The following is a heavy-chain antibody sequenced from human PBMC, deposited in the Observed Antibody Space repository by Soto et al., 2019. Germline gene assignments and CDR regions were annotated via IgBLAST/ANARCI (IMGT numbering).Heavy chain of an antibody. CDR2: IYHSGIT. D-gene: IGHD3-22*01. CDR1: GGSISSSNW. V-gene: IGHV4-4*02. J-gene: IGHJ5*02. Sequence: SETLSLTCAVSGGSISSSNWWSWVRQPPGKGLEWIGEIYHSGITNYNPSLKSRVTISVDKAKNQFSLKLSSVTAADTAVYYCASAWRFTMIVVAGHPAGGFDPWGQGTLVTVS. CDR3: ASAWRFTMIVVAGHPAGGFDP.